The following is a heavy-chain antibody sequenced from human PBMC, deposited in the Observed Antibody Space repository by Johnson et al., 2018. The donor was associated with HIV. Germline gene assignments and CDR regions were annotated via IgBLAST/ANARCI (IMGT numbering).Heavy chain of an antibody. CDR3: ARLIVGGAFDI. D-gene: IGHD3-3*01. Sequence: VQLVESGGGLVQPGGSLRLSCAASGFTFSSYWMSWVRQAPGKGLEWVANIKQDGSEKYYVDSVKGRLTISRDNAKNTLYLQMNSLRAEDTAVYYCARLIVGGAFDIWGQGTMVTVSS. V-gene: IGHV3-7*01. J-gene: IGHJ3*02. CDR1: GFTFSSYW. CDR2: IKQDGSEK.